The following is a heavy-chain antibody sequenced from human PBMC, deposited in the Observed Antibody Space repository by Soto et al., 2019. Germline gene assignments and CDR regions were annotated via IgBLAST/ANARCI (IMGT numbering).Heavy chain of an antibody. CDR3: ARDQGPIAARPFDY. D-gene: IGHD6-6*01. J-gene: IGHJ4*02. CDR2: ISAYNGNT. V-gene: IGHV1-18*01. CDR1: GYTFTSYG. Sequence: ASVKVSCKASGYTFTSYGISWVRQAPGQGLEWMGWISAYNGNTNYAQKLQGRVTMTTDTSTSTAYMELRSLGSDDTAVYYCARDQGPIAARPFDYWGQGTLVTVSS.